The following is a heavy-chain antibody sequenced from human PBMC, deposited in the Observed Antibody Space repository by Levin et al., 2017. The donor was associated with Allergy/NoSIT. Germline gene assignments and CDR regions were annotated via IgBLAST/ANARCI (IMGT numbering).Heavy chain of an antibody. CDR2: IYPGDSDT. J-gene: IGHJ3*02. CDR1: GYSFTSYW. CDR3: ARPAARSGYDSAFDI. V-gene: IGHV5-51*01. Sequence: GESLKISCKGSGYSFTSYWIGWVRQMPGKGLEWMGIIYPGDSDTRYSPSFQGQVTISADKSISTAYLQWSSLKASDTAMYYCARPAARSGYDSAFDIWGQGTMVTVSS. D-gene: IGHD5-12*01.